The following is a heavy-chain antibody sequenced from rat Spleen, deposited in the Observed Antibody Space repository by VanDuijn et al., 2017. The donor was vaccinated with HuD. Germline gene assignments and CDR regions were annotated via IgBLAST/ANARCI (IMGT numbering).Heavy chain of an antibody. Sequence: QVRLKESGPGLVQPSQTLSLTCTVSGFSLTSYHVSWVRQPPGKGLEWMGIIWDNGNTNYNSALKSRLSISRDTSKSQVYLKMDSLQAEDTATYYCASKIYYYSGVDYWGQGVMVTVSS. CDR2: IWDNGNT. CDR3: ASKIYYYSGVDY. CDR1: GFSLTSYH. J-gene: IGHJ2*01. V-gene: IGHV2-13*01. D-gene: IGHD1-1*01.